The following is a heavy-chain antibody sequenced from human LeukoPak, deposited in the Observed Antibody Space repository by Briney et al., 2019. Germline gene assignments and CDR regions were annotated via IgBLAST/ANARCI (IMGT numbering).Heavy chain of an antibody. CDR1: GGSFSGYY. V-gene: IGHV4-34*01. Sequence: SETLSLTCAVYGGSFSGYYWSWIRQPPGKGLEWIGEINHSGSTNYNPSLKSRVTISVDTSKNQFSLKLSSVTAADTAVYYCARDTATTIPPVDYWGQGTLVTVSS. D-gene: IGHD1-1*01. CDR3: ARDTATTIPPVDY. J-gene: IGHJ4*02. CDR2: INHSGST.